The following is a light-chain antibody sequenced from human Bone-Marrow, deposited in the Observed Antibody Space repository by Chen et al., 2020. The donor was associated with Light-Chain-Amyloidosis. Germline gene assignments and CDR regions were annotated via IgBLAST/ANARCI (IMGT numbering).Light chain of an antibody. Sequence: QSALSQPASVSGSPGQSLTVSCTGANSDVSWYQQHPGKAPKLVIYDVINRPSGASSRCSGAKSGNTASLTISGLKAEDEADYFCRSSATSNTWVFGGGTKLTVL. CDR2: DVI. J-gene: IGLJ3*02. V-gene: IGLV2-14*03. CDR3: RSSATSNTWV. CDR1: NSDV.